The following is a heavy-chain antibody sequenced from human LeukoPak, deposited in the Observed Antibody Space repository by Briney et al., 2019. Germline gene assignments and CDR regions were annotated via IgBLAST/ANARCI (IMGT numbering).Heavy chain of an antibody. D-gene: IGHD4-23*01. CDR3: ARGGMTTVVTQNWYFDL. Sequence: SETLSLTCGVSGGAITNYYWNWIRQAPGKGLEWIGYIYYSGSTNYNPSLKSRVTISVDTSKNQFSLKLSSVTAADTAVYYCARGGMTTVVTQNWYFDLWGRGTLVTVSS. CDR1: GGAITNYY. CDR2: IYYSGST. V-gene: IGHV4-59*01. J-gene: IGHJ2*01.